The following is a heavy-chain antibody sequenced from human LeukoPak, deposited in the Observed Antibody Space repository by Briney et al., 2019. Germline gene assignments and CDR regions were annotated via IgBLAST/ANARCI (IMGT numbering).Heavy chain of an antibody. CDR3: ARLLSSWYGDYYYYYGMDV. V-gene: IGHV4-59*08. D-gene: IGHD6-13*01. CDR2: IYYSGST. CDR1: GGSISSYY. Sequence: SETLSLTCTVSGGSISSYYWSWVRQPPGKGLEWVGYIYYSGSTNYNPSLKRRVTISVDTSKNQFSLKLSSVTAADTAVYYCARLLSSWYGDYYYYYGMDVWGQGTTVTVSS. J-gene: IGHJ6*02.